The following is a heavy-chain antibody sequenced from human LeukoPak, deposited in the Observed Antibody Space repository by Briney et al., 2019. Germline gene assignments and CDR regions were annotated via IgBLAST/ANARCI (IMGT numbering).Heavy chain of an antibody. CDR1: GFTFSSYA. CDR3: AKDMGDGYDSSGYYYVAFDI. CDR2: ISWNSGSI. Sequence: GRSLRLSCAASGFTFSSYAMHWVRQAPGKGLEWVSGISWNSGSIGYADSVKGRFTISRDNAKNSLYLQMNSLRAEDTALYYCAKDMGDGYDSSGYYYVAFDIWGQGTMVTVSS. J-gene: IGHJ3*02. V-gene: IGHV3-9*01. D-gene: IGHD3-22*01.